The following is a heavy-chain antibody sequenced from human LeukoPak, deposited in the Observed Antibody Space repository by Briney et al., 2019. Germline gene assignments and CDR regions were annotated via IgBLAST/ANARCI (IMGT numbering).Heavy chain of an antibody. CDR1: GGSFSGYY. V-gene: IGHV4-34*01. Sequence: SETLSLTCAVYGGSFSGYYWSWIRQPPAKGLEWMGEINHSGSTNYNPSLKSRVTISVDTSKNQFSLKLSSATAADTAVYYCARGRAFDIWGQGTMVTVSS. CDR3: ARGRAFDI. CDR2: INHSGST. J-gene: IGHJ3*02.